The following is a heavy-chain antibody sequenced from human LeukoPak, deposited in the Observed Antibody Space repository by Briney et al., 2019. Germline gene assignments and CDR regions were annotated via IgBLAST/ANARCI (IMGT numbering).Heavy chain of an antibody. CDR2: IYYSGST. CDR1: GGSISSYY. Sequence: PSETLSLTCTVSGGSISSYYWSWIRQPPGKGLEWIGYIYYSGSTNYNPSLKSRVTILLDTSKNQFSLKLTSVTAADAAVYYCARDYTSPLYGGQHTFDIWGQGTMVTVSS. CDR3: ARDYTSPLYGGQHTFDI. D-gene: IGHD3-16*01. J-gene: IGHJ3*02. V-gene: IGHV4-59*01.